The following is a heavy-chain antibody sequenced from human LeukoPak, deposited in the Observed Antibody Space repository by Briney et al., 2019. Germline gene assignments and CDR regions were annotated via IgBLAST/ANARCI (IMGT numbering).Heavy chain of an antibody. J-gene: IGHJ3*02. Sequence: AASVKVSCKASGYTFTSHYMHWVRQAPGQGLEWMGWINPNSGGTNYAQKFQGRVTMTRDTSISTAYMELSRLRSDDTAVYYCARAPVGAVAGRANAFDIWGQGTMVTVSS. V-gene: IGHV1-2*02. D-gene: IGHD6-19*01. CDR3: ARAPVGAVAGRANAFDI. CDR1: GYTFTSHY. CDR2: INPNSGGT.